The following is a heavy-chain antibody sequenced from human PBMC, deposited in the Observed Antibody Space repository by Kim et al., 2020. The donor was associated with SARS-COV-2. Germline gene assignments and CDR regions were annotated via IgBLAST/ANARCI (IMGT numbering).Heavy chain of an antibody. CDR1: GYTFTSYG. D-gene: IGHD2-2*01. CDR2: ISAYNGNT. V-gene: IGHV1-18*04. CDR3: ARDLGYCSSTSCYDWRPKNDY. J-gene: IGHJ4*02. Sequence: ASVKVSCKASGYTFTSYGISWVRQAPGQGLEWMGWISAYNGNTNYAQKLQGRVTMTTDTSTSTAYMELRSLRSDDTAVYYCARDLGYCSSTSCYDWRPKNDYWGQGTLVTVSS.